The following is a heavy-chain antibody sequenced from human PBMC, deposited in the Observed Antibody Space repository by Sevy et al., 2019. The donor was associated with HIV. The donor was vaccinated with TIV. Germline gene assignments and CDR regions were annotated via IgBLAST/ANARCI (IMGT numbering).Heavy chain of an antibody. V-gene: IGHV3-13*01. CDR1: GFTFSSYD. J-gene: IGHJ6*02. D-gene: IGHD3-10*01. CDR2: IGTAGDT. Sequence: GGSLRLSCAASGFTFSSYDIHWVRQPTGKGLEWVSGIGTAGDTYYPGSVKGRFTISRENAKNSLYLQMNSLRAGDTAGYYCAREVPGSLYGMDVWGQGTTVTVSS. CDR3: AREVPGSLYGMDV.